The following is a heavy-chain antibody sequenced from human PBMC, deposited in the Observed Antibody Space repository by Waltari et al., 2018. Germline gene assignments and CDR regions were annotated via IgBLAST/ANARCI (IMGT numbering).Heavy chain of an antibody. Sequence: QVQLVQSGAEVKKPGSSVKVSCKASGGTFSSYAISWLRQAPGQGLEWMGGIIPIFGTANYAQKFQGRVTITADESTSTAYMELSSLRSEDTAVYYCARDEAGTGYYYYYGMDVWGQGTTVTVSS. J-gene: IGHJ6*02. CDR3: ARDEAGTGYYYYYGMDV. CDR1: GGTFSSYA. D-gene: IGHD1-7*01. V-gene: IGHV1-69*13. CDR2: IIPIFGTA.